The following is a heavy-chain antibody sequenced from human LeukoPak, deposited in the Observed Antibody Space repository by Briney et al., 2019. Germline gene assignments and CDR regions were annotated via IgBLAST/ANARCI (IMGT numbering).Heavy chain of an antibody. V-gene: IGHV3-13*01. CDR2: IGTGGNT. J-gene: IGHJ4*02. CDR3: TRGSPHGFDY. Sequence: GGSLRLSCAASGFTFSSYDFHWVRHGTGKGLEWVSSIGTGGNTYYLASVKGRFTISRDNAKDSLYLQMNNLRVEDTALYYCTRGSPHGFDYWGQGTLVTVSS. CDR1: GFTFSSYD.